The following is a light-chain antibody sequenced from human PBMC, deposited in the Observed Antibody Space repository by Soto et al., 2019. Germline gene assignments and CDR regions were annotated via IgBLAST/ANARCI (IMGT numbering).Light chain of an antibody. CDR1: SSSVGSHGL. Sequence: QSALTQPASVSASPGQSITVSCTGPSSSVGSHGLVSWYQQHPGKVPKVIIYEDSLRPFGVSRRFSGSKSGNTASLTISGVRAEDEADYYCCSYAGSDTGVFGGGTKLTVL. V-gene: IGLV2-23*01. J-gene: IGLJ2*01. CDR3: CSYAGSDTGV. CDR2: EDS.